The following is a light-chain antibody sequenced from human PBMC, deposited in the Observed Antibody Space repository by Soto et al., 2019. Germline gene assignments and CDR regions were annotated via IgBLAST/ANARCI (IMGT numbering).Light chain of an antibody. Sequence: DIQLTQSPSTLSASVGDRVTISCRASQSISNWLAWYQQKPGIAPKLLIYEASRLESGVPSRFSGTGSGTEFTLTISSLQPDDFATYYCQQYSHFSTFVQGTKVDIK. CDR2: EAS. CDR3: QQYSHFST. V-gene: IGKV1-5*03. CDR1: QSISNW. J-gene: IGKJ1*01.